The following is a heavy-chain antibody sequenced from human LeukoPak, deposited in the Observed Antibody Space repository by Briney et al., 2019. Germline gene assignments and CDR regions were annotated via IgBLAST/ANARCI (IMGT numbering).Heavy chain of an antibody. CDR2: INPNSGGT. CDR1: GYTFTGYY. CDR3: TRGAGTRSEYFQH. Sequence: ASVKVSCKASGYTFTGYYMHWVRQAPGRGLEWMGWINPNSGGTNYAQKFQGRVTMTRDTSISTAYMELSRLRSDDTAVYYCTRGAGTRSEYFQHWGQGTLVTVSS. J-gene: IGHJ1*01. V-gene: IGHV1-2*02. D-gene: IGHD6-13*01.